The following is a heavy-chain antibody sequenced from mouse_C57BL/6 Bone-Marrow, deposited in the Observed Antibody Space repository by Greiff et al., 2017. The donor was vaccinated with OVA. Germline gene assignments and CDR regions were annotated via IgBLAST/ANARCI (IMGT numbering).Heavy chain of an antibody. CDR3: AREPGWFAY. CDR1: GYAFTDYY. Sequence: EVQLQQSGPVLVKPGASVKMSCKASGYAFTDYYMNWVKQSHGKSLEWIGVINPYNGGTSYNQKFKGKATLTVDKSSSTAYMELNSLTSEDSAVYYCAREPGWFAYWGQGTLVTVSA. J-gene: IGHJ3*01. V-gene: IGHV1-19*01. CDR2: INPYNGGT.